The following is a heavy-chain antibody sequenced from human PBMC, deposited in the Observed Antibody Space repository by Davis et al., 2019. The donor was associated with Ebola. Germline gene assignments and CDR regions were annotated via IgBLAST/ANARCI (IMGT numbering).Heavy chain of an antibody. D-gene: IGHD3-3*01. CDR3: ARDDYDFWGGYSPVYYYGMDV. V-gene: IGHV3-7*01. CDR2: IKEDGNEK. CDR1: GFTFSRNW. Sequence: GESLKISCAASGFTFSRNWMSWLRQAPGKGLEWVATIKEDGNEKYYVDSVKGRFTVSRDNAKNSLYLQMNSLRAEDTAVYYCARDDYDFWGGYSPVYYYGMDVWGKGTTVTVSS. J-gene: IGHJ6*04.